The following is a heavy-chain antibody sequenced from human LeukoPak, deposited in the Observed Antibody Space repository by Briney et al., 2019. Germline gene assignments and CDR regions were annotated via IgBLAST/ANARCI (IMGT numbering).Heavy chain of an antibody. CDR1: GYTFTGYY. CDR2: LNPNRGGT. J-gene: IGHJ5*02. Sequence: ASVKVSCKASGYTFTGYYMHWVRQAPGQGLEWMRWLNPNRGGTNYAQKFQGWVTMTRDTSISTAYMALSRLRSDDTAVYYCARDRRIAAAGTRGNWFDAWGQGTLVTVSS. CDR3: ARDRRIAAAGTRGNWFDA. V-gene: IGHV1-2*04. D-gene: IGHD6-13*01.